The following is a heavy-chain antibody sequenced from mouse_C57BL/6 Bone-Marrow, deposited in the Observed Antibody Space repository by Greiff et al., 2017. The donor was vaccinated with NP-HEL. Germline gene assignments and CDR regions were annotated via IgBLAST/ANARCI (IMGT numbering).Heavy chain of an antibody. CDR1: GYTFTSYW. D-gene: IGHD2-2*01. V-gene: IGHV1-50*01. J-gene: IGHJ2*01. CDR3: ARERGYDGPYFDY. Sequence: QVHVKQSGAELVKPGASVKLSCKASGYTFTSYWMQWVKQRPGQGLEWIGEIDPSDSYTNYNQKFKGKATLTVDTSSSTAYMQLSSLTSEDSAVYYCARERGYDGPYFDYWGQGTTLTVSS. CDR2: IDPSDSYT.